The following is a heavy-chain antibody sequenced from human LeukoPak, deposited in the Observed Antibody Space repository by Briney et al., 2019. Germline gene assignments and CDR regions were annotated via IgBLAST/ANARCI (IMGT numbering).Heavy chain of an antibody. CDR3: ARVNYYDSSGYPGH. J-gene: IGHJ4*02. Sequence: PGGSLRLSCAASGFTFSSYAMSWVRQAPGKGLEWVSAISGSGGSTYYADSVKGRFTISRDNSKNTLYLQMNSLRAEDTAVYYCARVNYYDSSGYPGHWGQGTLVTVSS. CDR1: GFTFSSYA. V-gene: IGHV3-23*01. CDR2: ISGSGGST. D-gene: IGHD3-22*01.